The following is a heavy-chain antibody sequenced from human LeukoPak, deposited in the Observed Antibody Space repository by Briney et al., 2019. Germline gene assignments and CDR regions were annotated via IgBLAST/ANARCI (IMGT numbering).Heavy chain of an antibody. CDR2: MNPNSGNT. D-gene: IGHD6-13*01. Sequence: ASVKVSCKASGYTLTSYNINWVRQATGQGLEWMGWMNPNSGNTGYAQKFQGRGTITRNTSISTAYMELSSLTSEDTAVYYCARETKDSSSWYDWFDPWGQGTLVTVSS. V-gene: IGHV1-8*03. CDR1: GYTLTSYN. J-gene: IGHJ5*02. CDR3: ARETKDSSSWYDWFDP.